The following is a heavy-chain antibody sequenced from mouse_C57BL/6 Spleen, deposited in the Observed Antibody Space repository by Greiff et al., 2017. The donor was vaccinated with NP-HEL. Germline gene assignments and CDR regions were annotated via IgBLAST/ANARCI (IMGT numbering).Heavy chain of an antibody. CDR3: ARDPHYYGSSHRYFDV. Sequence: EVKLVESGGGLVKPGGSLKLSCAASGFTFTSYAMSWVRQTPEKRLEWVATISDGGSYTYYPDNVKGRFTISRDNAKNNLYLQMSHLKSEDTAMYYCARDPHYYGSSHRYFDVWGTGTTVTVSS. J-gene: IGHJ1*03. CDR1: GFTFTSYA. V-gene: IGHV5-4*01. D-gene: IGHD1-1*01. CDR2: ISDGGSYT.